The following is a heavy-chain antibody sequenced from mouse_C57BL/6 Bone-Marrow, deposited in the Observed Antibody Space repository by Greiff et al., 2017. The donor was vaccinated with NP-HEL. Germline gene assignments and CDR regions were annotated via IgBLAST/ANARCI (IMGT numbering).Heavy chain of an antibody. CDR3: ARSGLYYGTLDY. V-gene: IGHV1-61*01. CDR2: IYPSDSET. Sequence: QVQLQQPGAELVRPGSSVKLSCKASGYTFTSYWMDWVKQRPGQGLEWIGNIYPSDSETHYNQKFKDKATLTVDKSSSTAYMQLSSLTSEDSAVYYCARSGLYYGTLDYWGQGTTLTVSS. CDR1: GYTFTSYW. D-gene: IGHD2-1*01. J-gene: IGHJ2*01.